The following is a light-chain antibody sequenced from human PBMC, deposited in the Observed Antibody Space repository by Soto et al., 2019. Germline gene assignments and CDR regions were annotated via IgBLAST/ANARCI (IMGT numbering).Light chain of an antibody. CDR3: KQATRLPFT. J-gene: IGKJ4*01. Sequence: DIVLTQTPLSSPVTLGQPASISCTSSQSLVHTDGKTYLSWLQQRPGQPPRLLIYKISDRLSGVHDRIGGGGAGKDFTLKISRVEAEDGGTYYCKQATRLPFTCGGGTKVKIQ. CDR1: QSLVHTDGKTY. V-gene: IGKV2-24*01. CDR2: KIS.